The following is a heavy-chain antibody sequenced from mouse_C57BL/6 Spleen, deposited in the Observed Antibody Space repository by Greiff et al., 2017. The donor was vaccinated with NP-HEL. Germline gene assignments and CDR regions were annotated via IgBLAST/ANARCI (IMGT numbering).Heavy chain of an antibody. CDR2: ISDGGSYT. D-gene: IGHD2-2*01. CDR3: ARDSLYGYDEGYFDY. Sequence: DVKLVESGGGLVKPGGSLKLSCAASGFTFSSYAMSWVRQTPEKRLEWVATISDGGSYTYYPDNVKGRFTISRDNAKNNLYLQMSHLKSEDTAMYYCARDSLYGYDEGYFDYWGQGTTLTVSS. J-gene: IGHJ2*01. CDR1: GFTFSSYA. V-gene: IGHV5-4*01.